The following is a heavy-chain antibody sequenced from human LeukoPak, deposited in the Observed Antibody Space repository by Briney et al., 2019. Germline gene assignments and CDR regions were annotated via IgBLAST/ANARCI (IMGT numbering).Heavy chain of an antibody. J-gene: IGHJ4*02. Sequence: ASVKVSCKASGYTFTSYGISWVRQAPGQGLEWMGWISAYNGNTNYAQKLQGRVTMTTDTSTSTAYMELRSLRSDDTAVYYCAREVRYYDFWSGAPHYFDYWGQGTLVTFSS. CDR1: GYTFTSYG. V-gene: IGHV1-18*01. CDR3: AREVRYYDFWSGAPHYFDY. D-gene: IGHD3-3*01. CDR2: ISAYNGNT.